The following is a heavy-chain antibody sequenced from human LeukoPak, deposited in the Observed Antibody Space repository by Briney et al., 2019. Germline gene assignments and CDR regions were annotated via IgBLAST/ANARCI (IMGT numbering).Heavy chain of an antibody. D-gene: IGHD1-26*01. CDR2: ISGSGGNT. CDR3: AKTMGAIDHDY. Sequence: GGSLRLSCAASGFTFSSYAMSWVRQAPGKGLEWVSTISGSGGNTYYADSVRGRFAISRDNSKNKLYLQMNSLRAEDTAVYYCAKTMGAIDHDYWGQGTLVTVSS. CDR1: GFTFSSYA. V-gene: IGHV3-23*01. J-gene: IGHJ4*02.